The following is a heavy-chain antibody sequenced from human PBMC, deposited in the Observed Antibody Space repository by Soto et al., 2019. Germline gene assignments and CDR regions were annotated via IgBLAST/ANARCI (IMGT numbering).Heavy chain of an antibody. V-gene: IGHV4-31*02. Sequence: PSETLSLTCTVSGGSLKSGGYYWSWIRQHPGRGLEWIGYIYYTGRTYYNPSLESRVTFSVDTSKNQFSLKLSSVTAADTAVYYCARSDGRYWGQGTLVTVSS. CDR1: GGSLKSGGYY. J-gene: IGHJ4*02. CDR2: IYYTGRT. CDR3: ARSDGRY.